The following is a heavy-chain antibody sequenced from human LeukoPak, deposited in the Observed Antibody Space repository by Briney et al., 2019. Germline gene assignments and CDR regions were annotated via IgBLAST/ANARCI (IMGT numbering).Heavy chain of an antibody. CDR1: GFTFSTYA. V-gene: IGHV3-66*01. CDR3: GIGSIYCSGGSCSVDY. D-gene: IGHD2-15*01. Sequence: AGSLTLSCVTSGFTFSTYARSWVRQPPGKGLDWVAVIYSGGSTYYADSVKGRFTISRDNSKKTLYLQMNSLRAEDTAVYYGGIGSIYCSGGSCSVDYWGQGTLVTVSS. CDR2: IYSGGST. J-gene: IGHJ4*02.